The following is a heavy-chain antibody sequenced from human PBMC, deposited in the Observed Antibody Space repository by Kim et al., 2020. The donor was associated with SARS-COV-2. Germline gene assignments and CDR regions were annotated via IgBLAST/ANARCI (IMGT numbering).Heavy chain of an antibody. CDR3: ARDPSSSAVY. Sequence: NKYYADSVKGRFTISRDNSKNTLYLQMNSLRAEDPAVYYCARDPSSSAVYWGQGTLVTVSS. CDR2: NK. J-gene: IGHJ4*02. V-gene: IGHV3-30-3*01. D-gene: IGHD6-6*01.